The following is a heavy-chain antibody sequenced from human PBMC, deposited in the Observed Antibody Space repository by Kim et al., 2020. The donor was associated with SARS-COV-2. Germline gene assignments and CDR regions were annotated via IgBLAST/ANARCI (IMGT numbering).Heavy chain of an antibody. J-gene: IGHJ6*02. CDR1: GFIVSDNY. CDR3: ARDTRYYAMDV. V-gene: IGHV3-53*01. Sequence: GGSLRLSCAASGFIVSDNYMSWVRQAPGKGLEWVSVLYSDGHAYYADSVEGRFTISRDNSKNTLYIQMNSLRAEDTAVYFCARDTRYYAMDVWGQGTTVT. CDR2: LYSDGHA.